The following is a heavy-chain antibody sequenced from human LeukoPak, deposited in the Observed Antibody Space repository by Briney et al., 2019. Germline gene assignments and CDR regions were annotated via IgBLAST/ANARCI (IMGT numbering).Heavy chain of an antibody. CDR3: ARHSVAAACDY. CDR1: GGSISSSNW. Sequence: SETLSLTCAVSGGSISSSNWWSWVRQPPGKGLEWIGEIYHSGSTNYNPSLKSRVTISVDTSKNQFSLKLSSVTAADTAVYYCARHSVAAACDYWGQGTLVTVSS. J-gene: IGHJ4*02. CDR2: IYHSGST. V-gene: IGHV4-4*02. D-gene: IGHD2-21*01.